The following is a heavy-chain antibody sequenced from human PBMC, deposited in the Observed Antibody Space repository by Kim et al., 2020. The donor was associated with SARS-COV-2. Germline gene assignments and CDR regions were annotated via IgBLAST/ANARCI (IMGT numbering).Heavy chain of an antibody. CDR2: RYYSGSI. Sequence: SETLSLTCTASGGSISSRSYYWGWIRQPPGKGLEWIGNRYYSGSIYYNPSLKSRVTISVDTTKNQFSLKLSSVTAADTAVYYCARAPGGYYGLDVWGQGTTVTVSS. CDR1: GGSISSRSYY. CDR3: ARAPGGYYGLDV. D-gene: IGHD3-16*01. V-gene: IGHV4-39*01. J-gene: IGHJ6*02.